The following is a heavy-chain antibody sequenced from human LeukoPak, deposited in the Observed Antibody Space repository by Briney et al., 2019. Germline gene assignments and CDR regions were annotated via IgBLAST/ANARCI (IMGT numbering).Heavy chain of an antibody. D-gene: IGHD1-14*01. Sequence: SQTPSLTCTVSGGSISSGGYYWSWIRQHPGKGLEWIGYIYYSGSTYYNPSLKSRVTISVDTSKNQFSLKLSSVTAADTAVYYCARDDAEGDSLDYWGQGTLVTVSS. CDR3: ARDDAEGDSLDY. CDR1: GGSISSGGYY. V-gene: IGHV4-31*03. CDR2: IYYSGST. J-gene: IGHJ4*02.